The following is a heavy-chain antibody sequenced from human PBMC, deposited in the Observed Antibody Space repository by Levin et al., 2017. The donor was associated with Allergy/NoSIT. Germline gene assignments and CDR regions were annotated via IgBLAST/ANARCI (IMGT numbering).Heavy chain of an antibody. CDR3: ARAPVLYQFWSGYKEYGVDV. D-gene: IGHD3-3*01. V-gene: IGHV4-34*01. J-gene: IGHJ6*02. CDR2: INDSGGT. Sequence: SQTLSLTCAVHDGSFHWNWIRQSPGRGLEWIGEINDSGGTTYNPSLESRVTISIDKSNNQFLLRLTSVTAADTAVYFCARAPVLYQFWSGYKEYGVDVWGQGTTVTVSS. CDR1: DGSFH.